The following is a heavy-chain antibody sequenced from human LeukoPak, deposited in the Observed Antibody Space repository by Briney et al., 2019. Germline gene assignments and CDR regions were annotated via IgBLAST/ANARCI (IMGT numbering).Heavy chain of an antibody. V-gene: IGHV3-23*01. D-gene: IGHD3-22*01. J-gene: IGHJ4*02. CDR3: AKGKVRSPYYYDSSGYYYDY. CDR1: GFTFSSYG. CDR2: ISGSGGST. Sequence: GGSLRLSCAASGFTFSSYGMSWVRQAPGKGLEWVSAISGSGGSTYYADSVKGRFTISRDNSKNTLYLQMNSLRAEDTAVYYCAKGKVRSPYYYDSSGYYYDYWGQGTLVTVSS.